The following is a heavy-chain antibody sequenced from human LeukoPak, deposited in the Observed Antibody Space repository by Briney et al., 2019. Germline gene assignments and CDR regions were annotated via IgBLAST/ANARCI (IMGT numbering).Heavy chain of an antibody. V-gene: IGHV3-9*01. CDR2: ISWNSGSI. CDR3: ARTSPPIYYDSSQYFDY. D-gene: IGHD3-22*01. J-gene: IGHJ4*02. CDR1: GFTFDDYA. Sequence: GGSLRLSCAASGFTFDDYAMHWVRQAPGKGLEWVSGISWNSGSIGYADSVKGRFTISRDNAKNSLYLQMNSLRAEDTAVYYCARTSPPIYYDSSQYFDYWGQGTLVTVSS.